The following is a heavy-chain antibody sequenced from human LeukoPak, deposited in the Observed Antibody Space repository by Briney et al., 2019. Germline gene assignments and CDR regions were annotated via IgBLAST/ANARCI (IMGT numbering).Heavy chain of an antibody. CDR1: GFSFSRYW. Sequence: GGSLRLSCAASGFSFSRYWMSWVRQAPGKGLEWVANIKQDGSEKNYVESVKGRFTISRDNAKNSLYLQTNSLRAEDTAVYYCAREGRAYRYSSSWYPTPSWFDPWGQGTLVTVSS. J-gene: IGHJ5*02. D-gene: IGHD6-13*01. V-gene: IGHV3-7*01. CDR2: IKQDGSEK. CDR3: AREGRAYRYSSSWYPTPSWFDP.